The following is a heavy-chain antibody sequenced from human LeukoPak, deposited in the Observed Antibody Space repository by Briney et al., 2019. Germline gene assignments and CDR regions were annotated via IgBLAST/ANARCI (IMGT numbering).Heavy chain of an antibody. Sequence: PSETLSLTCTVSGGSISTYYWSWIRQPPGKGLEWIGYVYYSGSTNYNPSLKSRVTISVDTSKNQFSLKLSSVTAADTAVYYCARGAYYYGSGKIFDYWGQGTLVTVSS. CDR3: ARGAYYYGSGKIFDY. CDR2: VYYSGST. V-gene: IGHV4-59*12. D-gene: IGHD3-10*01. J-gene: IGHJ4*02. CDR1: GGSISTYY.